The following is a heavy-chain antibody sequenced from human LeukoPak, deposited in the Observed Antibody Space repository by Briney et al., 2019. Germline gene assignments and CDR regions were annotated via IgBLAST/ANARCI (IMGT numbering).Heavy chain of an antibody. J-gene: IGHJ4*02. CDR2: ISSSSLYI. CDR3: AREYNGNYYRPFDY. Sequence: GGSLRLSCAASGFTFSTYNMNWVRQAPGKGLEWVSSISSSSLYIYYADSVKGRFTVSRDNAKNSLYLQMNSLRAEDTAVYYCAREYNGNYYRPFDYWGQGTLVTVSS. V-gene: IGHV3-21*01. D-gene: IGHD1-26*01. CDR1: GFTFSTYN.